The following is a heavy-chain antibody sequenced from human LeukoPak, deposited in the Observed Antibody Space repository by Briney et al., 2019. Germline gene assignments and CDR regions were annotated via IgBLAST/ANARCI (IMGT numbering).Heavy chain of an antibody. CDR1: GFTFSSYA. J-gene: IGHJ6*04. D-gene: IGHD2-2*01. Sequence: SGGSLSLSCAASGFTFSSYAMHWVRQAPGKGLEWVAVISYDGSNKYYADSVKGRFTISRDNSKNTLYLQMNSLRAEDTAVYYCARECELYSSTSCYEGGGIDVWGKGTTVTVSS. V-gene: IGHV3-30*04. CDR3: ARECELYSSTSCYEGGGIDV. CDR2: ISYDGSNK.